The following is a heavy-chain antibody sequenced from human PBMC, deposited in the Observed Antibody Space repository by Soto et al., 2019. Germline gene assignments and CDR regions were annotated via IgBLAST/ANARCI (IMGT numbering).Heavy chain of an antibody. CDR1: VFTFSDYA. V-gene: IGHV3-23*01. D-gene: IGHD6-13*01. J-gene: IGHJ5*02. CDR2: ISGSGFTP. Sequence: GPLRLSCAASVFTFSDYAMTWVRQAPGKGLDWVASISGSGFTPYYAASVKGRFTISRDNSKNMVYLQMNSLRVEDTAIYYCVNSDSTSAPWGQGSLVTVSS. CDR3: VNSDSTSAP.